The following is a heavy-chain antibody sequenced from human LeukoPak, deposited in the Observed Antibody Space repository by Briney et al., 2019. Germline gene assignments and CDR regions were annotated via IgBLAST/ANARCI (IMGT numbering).Heavy chain of an antibody. V-gene: IGHV4-59*02. Sequence: PPETLSLTCSVSDGAVKNYYWTWIRQPPGQGLEWIGNFLYSGTTTYRASLDSRLIISVDNSKNTVSLRLFSVTAADTAVYYCATLVYSGSRYHLDTWGQGTLVTVSS. CDR1: DGAVKNYY. CDR2: FLYSGTT. D-gene: IGHD1-14*01. J-gene: IGHJ5*02. CDR3: ATLVYSGSRYHLDT.